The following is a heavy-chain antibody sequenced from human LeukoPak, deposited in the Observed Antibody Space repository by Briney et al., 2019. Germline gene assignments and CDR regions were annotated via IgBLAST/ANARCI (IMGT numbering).Heavy chain of an antibody. CDR3: AKGHEQLVPADGAFDI. CDR1: GFTFIRYG. D-gene: IGHD2-2*01. Sequence: PGGSLRLSRPASGFTFIRYGRHSGRQGPGGWEKWEAFVRYDGSNKYYEDSVKGRFTISRDKSKNTLYLQMNSLRAEDTAVYYCAKGHEQLVPADGAFDIWGQGTMVTVSS. CDR2: VRYDGSNK. J-gene: IGHJ3*02. V-gene: IGHV3-30*02.